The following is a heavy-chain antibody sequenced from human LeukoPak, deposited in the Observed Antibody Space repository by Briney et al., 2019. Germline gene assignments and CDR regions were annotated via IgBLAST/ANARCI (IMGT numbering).Heavy chain of an antibody. D-gene: IGHD4-17*01. Sequence: GGSLRLSCAASGFTFSSYGMRWVRQAPGKGLEWVAVISYDGSNKYYADSVKGRFTISRDNSKNTLYLQMNSLRAEDTAVYYCAREGYGDSYFDYWGQGTLVTVSS. CDR1: GFTFSSYG. CDR2: ISYDGSNK. CDR3: AREGYGDSYFDY. V-gene: IGHV3-30*03. J-gene: IGHJ4*02.